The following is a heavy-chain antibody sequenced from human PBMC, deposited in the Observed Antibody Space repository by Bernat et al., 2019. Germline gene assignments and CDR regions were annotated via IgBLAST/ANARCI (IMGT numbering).Heavy chain of an antibody. CDR3: ARGTAYLYGLDV. V-gene: IGHV3-53*01. D-gene: IGHD1-1*01. Sequence: EVQLVEAGGGLIQPGGSLRLSCAASGFTVINNQMSWVRQAPGQGLEWVSVFYVGGNTYYTGAVESRFIITTDNSPNTLYLQMNSLRAEDTAVYYCARGTAYLYGLDVWGRGTTVTVSS. J-gene: IGHJ6*02. CDR1: GFTVINNQ. CDR2: FYVGGNT.